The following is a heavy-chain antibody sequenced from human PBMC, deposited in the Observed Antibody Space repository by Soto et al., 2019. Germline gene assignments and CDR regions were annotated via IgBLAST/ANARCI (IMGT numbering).Heavy chain of an antibody. J-gene: IGHJ3*02. CDR2: VNPATGAA. V-gene: IGHV1-2*02. CDR1: GYHVTAYY. CDR3: ARGGGVGVAGSAAFDM. D-gene: IGHD3-3*01. Sequence: QLHLVQSGAVVKKPGASVTVSCSASGYHVTAYYMHWVRQAPGRGLEWMGGVNPATGAAKYTQTFQGRVTMTRDTSTSTVFMELSGLTSGDTAVFYCARGGGVGVAGSAAFDMWGQGTLVTVSS.